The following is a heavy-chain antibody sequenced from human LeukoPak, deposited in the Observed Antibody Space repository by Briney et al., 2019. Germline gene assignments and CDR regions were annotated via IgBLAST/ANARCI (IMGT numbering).Heavy chain of an antibody. CDR2: IYHSGST. Sequence: SQTLSLTCAVSGGSISSGGYSWSWIRQPPGKGLEWIGYIYHSGSTYYNPSLKSRVTISVDRSKNQFSLKLSSVTAADTAVYYCARLSKSGYYRGPLDYWGQGTLVTVSS. V-gene: IGHV4-30-2*01. D-gene: IGHD3-22*01. CDR3: ARLSKSGYYRGPLDY. CDR1: GGSISSGGYS. J-gene: IGHJ4*02.